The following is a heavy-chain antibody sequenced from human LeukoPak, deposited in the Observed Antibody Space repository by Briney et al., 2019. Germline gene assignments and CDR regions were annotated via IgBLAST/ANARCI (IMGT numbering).Heavy chain of an antibody. V-gene: IGHV1-69*05. J-gene: IGHJ6*03. D-gene: IGHD5-24*01. CDR1: GGTFNSYA. Sequence: SVKVSCKASGGTFNSYAISWVRQAPGQGLEWMGGIMPLFGTANYAQEFQGRVTFTTDESASTAYMEVSSLRSEDTAVYYCASGSLGDGYGVGDYYQYMDVWGKGTTVTVS. CDR2: IMPLFGTA. CDR3: ASGSLGDGYGVGDYYQYMDV.